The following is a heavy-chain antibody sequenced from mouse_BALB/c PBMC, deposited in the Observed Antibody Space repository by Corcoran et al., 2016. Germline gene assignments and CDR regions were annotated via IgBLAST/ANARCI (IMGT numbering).Heavy chain of an antibody. CDR3: VRGVRSPLDY. CDR2: IDPFNGGT. CDR1: GYSFTSYY. V-gene: IGHV1S135*01. Sequence: EIQLQQSGPELMKPGASVKISCKASGYSFTSYYMHWVKQSHGKSLEWIGYIDPFNGGTSYNQKFKGKATLTVDKSSSTAYMHLSSLTSEDSAVYYCVRGVRSPLDYWGQGTSVTVSS. J-gene: IGHJ4*01. D-gene: IGHD6-1*01.